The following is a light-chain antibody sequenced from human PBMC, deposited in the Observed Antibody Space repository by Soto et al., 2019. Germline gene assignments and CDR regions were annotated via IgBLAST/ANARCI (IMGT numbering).Light chain of an antibody. CDR2: AAS. V-gene: IGKV1-8*01. CDR1: QGISSY. Sequence: AIRMTHSPSSLSASTGDRVTITFRSSQGISSYLAWYQQKPGKAPKLLIYAASTLQSGVPSRFSGSGSGTDITLTISCLQSEDFATYYCQQYYSYPPITFGQGTRLEIK. CDR3: QQYYSYPPIT. J-gene: IGKJ5*01.